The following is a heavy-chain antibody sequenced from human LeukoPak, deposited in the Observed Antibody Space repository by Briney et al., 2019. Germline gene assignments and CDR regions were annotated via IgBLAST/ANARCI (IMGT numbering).Heavy chain of an antibody. V-gene: IGHV1-18*01. D-gene: IGHD2-21*02. J-gene: IGHJ4*02. CDR2: ISAYNGNT. CDR3: ARDSVVVTAIPHY. CDR1: GYTFTSYG. Sequence: GASVKVSCKASGYTFTSYGISWVRQAPGQGLEWMGWISAYNGNTNYAQKLQGRVTMTRDTSISTAYMELSRLRSDDTAVYYCARDSVVVTAIPHYWGQGTLVTVSS.